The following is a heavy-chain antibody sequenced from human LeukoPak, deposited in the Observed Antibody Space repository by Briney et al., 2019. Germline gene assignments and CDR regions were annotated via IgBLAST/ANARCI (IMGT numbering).Heavy chain of an antibody. D-gene: IGHD6-6*01. J-gene: IGHJ4*02. CDR3: GGPSSSVRGY. CDR2: IYYSGST. V-gene: IGHV4-39*01. CDR1: GGSISSSSYY. Sequence: SETLSLTCTVSGGSISSSSYYWGWIRQPPGKGLEWIGSIYYSGSTYYNPSLKSRVTISVDTSKNQFSLKLSSVTAADTAVYYWGGPSSSVRGYWGQGTLVTVSS.